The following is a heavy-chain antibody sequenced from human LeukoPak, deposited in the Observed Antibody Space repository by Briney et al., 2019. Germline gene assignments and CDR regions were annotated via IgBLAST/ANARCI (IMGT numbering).Heavy chain of an antibody. CDR1: GFAFSDYY. V-gene: IGHV3-11*06. Sequence: GGSLRLSCAASGFAFSDYYMTWIRQAPGKGLEWVSYISSGSTYTNYGDAVKGRFIISRDNAKNSLYLQMNSLRAEDTAVYYCARVSSSSTNFFDPWGQGTLVTVSS. CDR3: ARVSSSSTNFFDP. D-gene: IGHD6-19*01. CDR2: ISSGSTYT. J-gene: IGHJ5*02.